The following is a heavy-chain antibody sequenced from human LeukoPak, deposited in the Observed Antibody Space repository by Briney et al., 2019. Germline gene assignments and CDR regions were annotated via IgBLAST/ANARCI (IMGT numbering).Heavy chain of an antibody. D-gene: IGHD3-9*01. V-gene: IGHV1-8*01. CDR2: MNPNSGNT. Sequence: ASVKVSCKASGYTFTSYDINWVRQAPGQGLEWMGWMNPNSGNTGYAQKFQGRVTMTRNTSISTAYMELSSLRSEDTAVYYCARDFAPRGYYYYYGMDVWGQGTTVTVSS. J-gene: IGHJ6*02. CDR3: ARDFAPRGYYYYYGMDV. CDR1: GYTFTSYD.